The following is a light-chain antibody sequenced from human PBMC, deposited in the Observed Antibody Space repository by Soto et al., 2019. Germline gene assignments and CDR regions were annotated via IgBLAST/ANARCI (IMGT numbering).Light chain of an antibody. CDR2: DAS. V-gene: IGKV3-11*01. CDR1: QSAGRH. CDR3: QQRNNWPPAT. Sequence: EIVLTQSPATRSLSPGERATLSCRASQSAGRHLAWYQQKPGQAPRLLIYDASNRATGVPARFSGSGSGTDFTLSISSREPEDFAVYYCQQRNNWPPATFGGGTKVEIK. J-gene: IGKJ4*01.